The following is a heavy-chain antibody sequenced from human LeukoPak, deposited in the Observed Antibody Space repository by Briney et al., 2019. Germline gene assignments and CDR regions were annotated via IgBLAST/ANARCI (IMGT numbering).Heavy chain of an antibody. D-gene: IGHD6-19*01. CDR1: GESVSSKDGA. J-gene: IGHJ4*02. CDR3: ARDVGTSGWHTFDY. V-gene: IGHV6-1*01. CDR2: TYYRSKWYS. Sequence: SQTLSLTCAISGESVSSKDGAWNWIRQSPSRGLEWLGRTYYRSKWYSDYAVSMNGRITINPDTSKNQFSLQLNSVTPDDTAVYYCARDVGTSGWHTFDYWGQGTLVTVSS.